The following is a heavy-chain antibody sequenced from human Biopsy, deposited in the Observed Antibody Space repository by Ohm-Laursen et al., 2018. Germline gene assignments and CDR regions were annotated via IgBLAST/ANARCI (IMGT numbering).Heavy chain of an antibody. V-gene: IGHV4-4*07. CDR1: GDSINNYY. D-gene: IGHD6-13*01. CDR2: IYTSGSP. Sequence: SDTLSLTCTVSGDSINNYYWSWIRQPAGKGLEWIGRIYTSGSPNYNLSLESRVTMSVDTSKNQFSLSLRSVTAADTAVYYCARVPLPGIGAAYQGRFLYGMDVWGQGTTVSVSS. J-gene: IGHJ6*02. CDR3: ARVPLPGIGAAYQGRFLYGMDV.